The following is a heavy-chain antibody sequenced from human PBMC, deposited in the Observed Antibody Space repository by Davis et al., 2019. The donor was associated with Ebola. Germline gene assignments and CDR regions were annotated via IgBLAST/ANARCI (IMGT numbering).Heavy chain of an antibody. CDR3: VILEYRPSL. Sequence: GGSLRLSCEASGFTFDDYTLHWVRQAPGKGLEWVSLISWDSLSTYYADSVKGRFTISRDNSKNSLYLQMSSLRTEDTALYHCVILEYRPSLWGQGTLVTVSS. CDR2: ISWDSLST. J-gene: IGHJ4*02. D-gene: IGHD2/OR15-2a*01. V-gene: IGHV3-43*01. CDR1: GFTFDDYT.